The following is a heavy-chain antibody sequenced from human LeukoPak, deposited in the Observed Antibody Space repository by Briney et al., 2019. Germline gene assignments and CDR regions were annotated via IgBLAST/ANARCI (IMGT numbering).Heavy chain of an antibody. CDR3: ARAQSGSDTKGYCIDY. CDR1: GGSISTYY. J-gene: IGHJ4*02. Sequence: SETLSLTCTVSGGSISTYYGAWIRQPPGKGLEWVGYIYYSGSTNYNPSLQSRVTISVDTSKNQFSLKLSSVTAADTAVYYCARAQSGSDTKGYCIDYWGQGTLVTVSS. D-gene: IGHD1-26*01. V-gene: IGHV4-59*01. CDR2: IYYSGST.